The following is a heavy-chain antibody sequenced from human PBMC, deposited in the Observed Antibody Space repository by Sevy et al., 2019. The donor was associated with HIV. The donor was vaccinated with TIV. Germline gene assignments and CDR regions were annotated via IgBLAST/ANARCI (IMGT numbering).Heavy chain of an antibody. CDR2: IWNDGSNK. V-gene: IGHV3-33*01. CDR3: ARGGDFNDRSAKRDFDY. CDR1: GFTFSNYG. J-gene: IGHJ4*02. D-gene: IGHD3-22*01. Sequence: GGSLRLSCAASGFTFSNYGMHWVRQAPGKGLEWVAVIWNDGSNKYYADSVKGRFTNSRDNSKNTLYLQMNGLKVEDTAVYFCARGGDFNDRSAKRDFDYWGQGTLVTVSS.